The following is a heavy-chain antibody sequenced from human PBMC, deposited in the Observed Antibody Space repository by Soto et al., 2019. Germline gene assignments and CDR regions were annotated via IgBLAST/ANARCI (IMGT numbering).Heavy chain of an antibody. D-gene: IGHD1-26*01. J-gene: IGHJ5*02. CDR2: ISTYNGKT. CDR3: ARGALPNATPSCFAP. Sequence: QVQLVQSGAEVKKPGASVKVSCKASGYTFNSYGITWVRQAPGQGLEWMGWISTYNGKTNYAQKVQGRVTMTTDTSTSTAYMELRSLTSHDAAVYYCARGALPNATPSCFAPWGQGTLLTVSS. V-gene: IGHV1-18*04. CDR1: GYTFNSYG.